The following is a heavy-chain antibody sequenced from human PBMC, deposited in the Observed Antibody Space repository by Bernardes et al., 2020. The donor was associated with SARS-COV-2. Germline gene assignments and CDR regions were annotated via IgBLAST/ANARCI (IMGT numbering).Heavy chain of an antibody. CDR2: ICSSGSTI. D-gene: IGHD3-22*01. CDR1: GFPFSSYT. CDR3: GIDLGAITMIVVVITPSAFDI. Sequence: GGSLRLSCASSGFPFSSYTMNWVRQAPGKGLEWVSYICSSGSTIYYADSVKGRFTISRDNAKNSLYLQMSSLRPEATALHYCGIDLGAITMIVVVITPSAFDIWGQGTMDTVYS. J-gene: IGHJ3*02. V-gene: IGHV3-48*01.